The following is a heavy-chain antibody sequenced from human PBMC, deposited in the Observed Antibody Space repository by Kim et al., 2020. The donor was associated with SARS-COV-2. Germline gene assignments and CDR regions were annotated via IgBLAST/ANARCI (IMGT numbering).Heavy chain of an antibody. Sequence: GGSLRLSCAASGFPFSIFAMNWVRQAPGKGLEWVSAISGSGGRNTYYADSVKGRFTISRDDSKNTVSLQMNTPRGEDTALYYCAKDREFYGSGGSLDFWG. CDR3: AKDREFYGSGGSLDF. J-gene: IGHJ6*01. CDR1: GFPFSIFA. V-gene: IGHV3-23*01. D-gene: IGHD3-10*01. CDR2: ISGSGGRNT.